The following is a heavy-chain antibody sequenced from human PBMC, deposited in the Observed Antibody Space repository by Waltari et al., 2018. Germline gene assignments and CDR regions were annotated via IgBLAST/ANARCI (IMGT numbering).Heavy chain of an antibody. CDR3: ARRGSFRGVWQYNWFDP. CDR1: GGSFSGYY. D-gene: IGHD3-16*01. CDR2: INHSGST. J-gene: IGHJ5*02. V-gene: IGHV4-34*01. Sequence: QVQLQESGPGLLKPSETLSLTCAVYGGSFSGYYWSWIRQPPGKGLEWIGEINHSGSTNYNPSLKSRVTISVDTSKNQFSLKLSSVTAADTAVYYCARRGSFRGVWQYNWFDPWGQGTLVTVSS.